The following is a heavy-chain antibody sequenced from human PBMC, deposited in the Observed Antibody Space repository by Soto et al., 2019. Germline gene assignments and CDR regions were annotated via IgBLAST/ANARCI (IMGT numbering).Heavy chain of an antibody. Sequence: PGGSLRLSCAASGFTFSSYSMNWVRQAPGKGLEWVSYISSSSSTIYYADSVKGRFTISRDNAKNSLYLQMNSLRAEDTAVYYCASPLGQLERYYYYYYMDVWGKGTTVTVSS. CDR3: ASPLGQLERYYYYYYMDV. J-gene: IGHJ6*03. CDR2: ISSSSSTI. D-gene: IGHD6-6*01. CDR1: GFTFSSYS. V-gene: IGHV3-48*01.